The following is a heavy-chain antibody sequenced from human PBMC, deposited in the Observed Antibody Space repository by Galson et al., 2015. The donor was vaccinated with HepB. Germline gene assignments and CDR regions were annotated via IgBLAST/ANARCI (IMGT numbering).Heavy chain of an antibody. J-gene: IGHJ6*02. CDR1: GYTFTSYG. D-gene: IGHD6-13*01. Sequence: SVKVSCKASGYTFTSYGISWVRQAPGQGLEWMGWISAYNGNTNYAQKLQGRVTMTTDTSTSTAYMELRSLRSDDTAVYYCARLEGTWAGAAAGIGYYGMDVWGQGTTVTVSS. CDR3: ARLEGTWAGAAAGIGYYGMDV. V-gene: IGHV1-18*01. CDR2: ISAYNGNT.